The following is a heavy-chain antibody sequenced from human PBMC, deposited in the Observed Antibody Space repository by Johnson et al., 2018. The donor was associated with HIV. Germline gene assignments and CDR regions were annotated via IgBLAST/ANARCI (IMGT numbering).Heavy chain of an antibody. Sequence: VQLVESGGGLVQPGGSLRLSCAASGFTFSSNYMSWVRQAPGKGLEWVSVIYSGGSTYYADSVKGRCTITRKNSKNTLYLQMNSLRAEDTAMYYCSRSGGAVDGVDAFDIWGQGTMVTVSS. CDR3: SRSGGAVDGVDAFDI. D-gene: IGHD6-19*01. J-gene: IGHJ3*02. CDR2: IYSGGST. V-gene: IGHV3-66*02. CDR1: GFTFSSNY.